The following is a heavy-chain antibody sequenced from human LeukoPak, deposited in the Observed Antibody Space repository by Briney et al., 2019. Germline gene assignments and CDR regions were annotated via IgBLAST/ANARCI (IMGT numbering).Heavy chain of an antibody. J-gene: IGHJ4*02. CDR2: ISSDGSGT. CDR1: GFPFSSYW. V-gene: IGHV3-74*01. CDR3: SRASDY. Sequence: PGGSLRLSCAASGFPFSSYWMQWVRQAPGKGLVWVSRISSDGSGTVYADSVKGRFTISRDNARNMLFLQMSSLRVEDTAVYYCSRASDYWGQGTLVTV.